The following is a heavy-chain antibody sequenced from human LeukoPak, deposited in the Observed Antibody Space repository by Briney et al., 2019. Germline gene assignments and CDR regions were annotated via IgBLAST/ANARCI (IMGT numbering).Heavy chain of an antibody. J-gene: IGHJ5*02. Sequence: SVKVSCKASGGTFSSYAISWVRQAPGQGLEWMGRIIPILGIANYAQKFQGRVTITADESTSTAYMELSSLRSEDTAVYYCARDSTSSNWFDPWGQGTLVTVSS. CDR2: IIPILGIA. V-gene: IGHV1-69*04. D-gene: IGHD2-2*01. CDR1: GGTFSSYA. CDR3: ARDSTSSNWFDP.